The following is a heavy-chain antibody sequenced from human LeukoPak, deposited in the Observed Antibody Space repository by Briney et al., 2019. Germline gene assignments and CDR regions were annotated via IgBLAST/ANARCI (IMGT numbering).Heavy chain of an antibody. Sequence: GGSLRLSCTASGFTFGDYAMSWVRQAPGKGLEWVATIRPDGGETNYVDSVKGRFTISRDNAKNSEFLQMTSLRADDTAVYFCARDGAYSSFDYWGQGTRVAVSS. J-gene: IGHJ4*02. V-gene: IGHV3-7*01. D-gene: IGHD4-11*01. CDR2: IRPDGGET. CDR3: ARDGAYSSFDY. CDR1: GFTFGDYA.